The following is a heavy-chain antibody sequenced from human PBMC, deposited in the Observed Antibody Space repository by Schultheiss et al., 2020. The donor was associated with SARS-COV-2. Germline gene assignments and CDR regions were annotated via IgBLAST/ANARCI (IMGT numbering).Heavy chain of an antibody. CDR2: INSDGSST. CDR1: GFTFSSYS. CDR3: ARAGYDADFDY. J-gene: IGHJ4*02. D-gene: IGHD5-12*01. V-gene: IGHV3-74*01. Sequence: GGSLRLSCAASGFTFSSYSMNWVRQAPGKGLVWVSRINSDGSSTSYADSVKGRFTISRDNSKNSLYLQMNSLRAEDTAVYYCARAGYDADFDYWGQGTLVTVSS.